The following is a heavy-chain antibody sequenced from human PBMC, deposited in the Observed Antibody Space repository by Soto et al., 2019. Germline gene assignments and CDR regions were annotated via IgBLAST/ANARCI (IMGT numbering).Heavy chain of an antibody. CDR1: GYIFTGYW. D-gene: IGHD5-12*01. V-gene: IGHV5-51*01. CDR3: VREGTWGYSGYAPGGYYGMDV. CDR2: ISPRDSET. J-gene: IGHJ6*02. Sequence: GESLKISCNGSGYIFTGYWVGWVRQMPGKDLEGRGIISPRDSETRYSPSFQGQVTISVDKSISTAYLQWSSLKASDTAMYYCVREGTWGYSGYAPGGYYGMDVWGQGTTVTVSS.